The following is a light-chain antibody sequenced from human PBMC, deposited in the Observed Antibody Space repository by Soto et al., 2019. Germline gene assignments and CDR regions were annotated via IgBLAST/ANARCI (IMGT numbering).Light chain of an antibody. V-gene: IGKV1-27*01. CDR3: QNFDSAPQT. CDR2: EAS. Sequence: DIQMTQSPSSLSASVGDRVTITCRASQGIRHYLDWYQQKPGKVPRLLIYEASNLQSGVPSRFRGGGSGTEFTLTISSLPPEDAATYYCQNFDSAPQTFGQGTKVEIK. CDR1: QGIRHY. J-gene: IGKJ1*01.